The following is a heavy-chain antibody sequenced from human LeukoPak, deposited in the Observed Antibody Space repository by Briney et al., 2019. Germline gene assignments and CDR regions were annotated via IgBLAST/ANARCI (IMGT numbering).Heavy chain of an antibody. D-gene: IGHD3-22*01. CDR1: GFTVSSNY. CDR2: IYSSGNT. V-gene: IGHV3-66*01. J-gene: IGHJ4*02. Sequence: PGGSLRLSCAASGFTVSSNYMSWVRQAPGKGLEWVLVIYSSGNTYYADSVKGRFTISRGNSKNTLSLQMNGLRAEDTAVYYCARMVYYYDSSGYNYYFHNWGQGTLVTVSS. CDR3: ARMVYYYDSSGYNYYFHN.